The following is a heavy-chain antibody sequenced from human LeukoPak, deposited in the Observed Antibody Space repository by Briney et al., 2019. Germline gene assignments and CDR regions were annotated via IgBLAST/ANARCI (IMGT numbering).Heavy chain of an antibody. J-gene: IGHJ4*02. CDR3: AKRGVVIRVFLVGFHKEAYYFDS. Sequence: GSLRLSCAVSGITLSNYGMSWVRQAPGKGLEWVAGIAGSGGGTNYADSVKGRFTISRDNPKNTLYLQMNSLRADDTAVYFCAKRGVVIRVFLVGFHKEAYYFDSWGQGALVTVSS. V-gene: IGHV3-23*01. D-gene: IGHD3-10*01. CDR1: GITLSNYG. CDR2: IAGSGGGT.